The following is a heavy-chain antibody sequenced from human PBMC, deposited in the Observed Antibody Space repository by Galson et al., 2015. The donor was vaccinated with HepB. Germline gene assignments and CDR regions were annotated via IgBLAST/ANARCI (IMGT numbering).Heavy chain of an antibody. CDR1: GFTFDDYA. J-gene: IGHJ4*02. V-gene: IGHV3-9*01. CDR2: ISWNSGNI. D-gene: IGHD2-2*01. Sequence: SLRISCAAAGFTFDDYAMHWVRQAPGERLEWVSGISWNSGNIGYADSVKGRFTISRDNAKNSLYLQMNSLRAEDTAVYYCAREGEYQLLIDYWGQGTLVTVSS. CDR3: AREGEYQLLIDY.